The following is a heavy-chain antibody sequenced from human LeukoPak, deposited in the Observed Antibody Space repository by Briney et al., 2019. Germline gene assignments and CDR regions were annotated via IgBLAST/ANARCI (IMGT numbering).Heavy chain of an antibody. CDR3: ARDEGVLWFGELSGFGWFDP. CDR1: GGSISSYY. J-gene: IGHJ5*02. V-gene: IGHV4-4*07. Sequence: SETVSLTCTVSGGSISSYYWSWIRQPAGKGLEWIGRIYTSGSTNYNPSLKSRVTMSVDTSKNQFSLKLSSVTAADTAVYYCARDEGVLWFGELSGFGWFDPWGQGTLVTVSS. CDR2: IYTSGST. D-gene: IGHD3-10*01.